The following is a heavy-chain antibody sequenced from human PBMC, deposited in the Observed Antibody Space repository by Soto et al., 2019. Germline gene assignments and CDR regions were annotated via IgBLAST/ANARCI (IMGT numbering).Heavy chain of an antibody. CDR1: GLTVSSSY. D-gene: IGHD5-18*01. J-gene: IGHJ4*02. CDR3: ARARESEYSSTIFFDI. Sequence: GGSRRLSCAASGLTVSSSYMSWVRQAPGKGLQWVSVIYSAGSTYYANSVKGRFTISRDISTNMVYLQMSSLTDEDTAVYYCARARESEYSSTIFFDIWCPGALVTVSS. CDR2: IYSAGST. V-gene: IGHV3-53*01.